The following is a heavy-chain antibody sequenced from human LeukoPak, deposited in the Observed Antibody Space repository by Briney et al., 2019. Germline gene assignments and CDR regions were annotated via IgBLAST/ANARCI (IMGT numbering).Heavy chain of an antibody. V-gene: IGHV4-34*01. D-gene: IGHD3-16*01. CDR3: ARGRPIPWGTPFDY. CDR1: GVSFSGYY. Sequence: SETLSLTCAVYGVSFSGYYWSWIRQPPGKGLEWIGEINHSGSTNYNPSLKSRVTISVDTSKNQFSLKLSSVTAADTAVYYCARGRPIPWGTPFDYWGQGTLVTVSS. J-gene: IGHJ4*02. CDR2: INHSGST.